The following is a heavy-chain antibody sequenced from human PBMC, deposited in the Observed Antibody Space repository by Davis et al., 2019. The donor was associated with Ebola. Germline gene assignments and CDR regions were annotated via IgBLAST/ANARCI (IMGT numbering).Heavy chain of an antibody. CDR2: ISGSGSSI. Sequence: GESLKISCAASGFTVSSNYMSWVRQAPGKGLEWVSTISGSGSSIYYADSVKGRFTISRDNSKNTLYLQMNSLRAEDTAVYYCAKLRGIMIVNYFFDYWGQGTLVTVSS. D-gene: IGHD3-22*01. J-gene: IGHJ4*02. V-gene: IGHV3-23*01. CDR1: GFTVSSNY. CDR3: AKLRGIMIVNYFFDY.